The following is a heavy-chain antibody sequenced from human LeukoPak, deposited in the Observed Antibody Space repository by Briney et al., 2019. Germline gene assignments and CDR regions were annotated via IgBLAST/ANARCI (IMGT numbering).Heavy chain of an antibody. D-gene: IGHD2-2*01. Sequence: GGSLRLSCAASGFTFSSYAMSWVRQAPGMGLEWVAVISYDGSNKYYADSVKGRFTISRDNSKNTLYLQMNSLRAEDTAVYYCAILGDIVVVPAATPYFDYWGQGTLVTVSS. V-gene: IGHV3-30*03. CDR2: ISYDGSNK. CDR3: AILGDIVVVPAATPYFDY. J-gene: IGHJ4*02. CDR1: GFTFSSYA.